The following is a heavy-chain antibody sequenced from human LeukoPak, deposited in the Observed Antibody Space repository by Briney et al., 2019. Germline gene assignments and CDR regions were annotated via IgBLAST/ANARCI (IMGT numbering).Heavy chain of an antibody. Sequence: ASVKVSCRASGYTFTSYGISWVRQAPGQGLEWMGWISAYNGNTNYAQKLQGRVTMTTDTSTSTAYMELSSLRSEDTAVYYCAREAASPYYYYMDVWGKGTTVTVSS. CDR2: ISAYNGNT. J-gene: IGHJ6*03. CDR3: AREAASPYYYYMDV. D-gene: IGHD2-15*01. V-gene: IGHV1-18*01. CDR1: GYTFTSYG.